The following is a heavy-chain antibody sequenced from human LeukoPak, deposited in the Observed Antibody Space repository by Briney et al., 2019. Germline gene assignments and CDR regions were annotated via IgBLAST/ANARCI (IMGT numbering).Heavy chain of an antibody. CDR3: ARDVPAGPFDY. Sequence: SETLSLTCTVSGGSISSYYWSWIRQPPGKGLEWIGYIYYSGSTNYNPSLKSRVTISVDTSKNQFSLKLSSVTAADTAVYYCARDVPAGPFDYWGQGTLVTVSS. CDR1: GGSISSYY. CDR2: IYYSGST. V-gene: IGHV4-59*01. D-gene: IGHD6-13*01. J-gene: IGHJ4*02.